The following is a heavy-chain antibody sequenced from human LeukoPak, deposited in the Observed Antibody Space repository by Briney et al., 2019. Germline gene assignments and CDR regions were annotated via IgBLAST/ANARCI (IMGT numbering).Heavy chain of an antibody. J-gene: IGHJ4*02. D-gene: IGHD4-17*01. CDR3: ATKVTTGN. CDR1: GFTVSSSY. Sequence: GGSLRLSRAASGFTVSSSYMSWVRQLPGKGLEWVSVIYSGGTTNYADSVKGRFSISRDISKNTLHLQLNSLRADDTGVYYCATKVTTGNWGQGTLVTVSS. CDR2: IYSGGTT. V-gene: IGHV3-66*01.